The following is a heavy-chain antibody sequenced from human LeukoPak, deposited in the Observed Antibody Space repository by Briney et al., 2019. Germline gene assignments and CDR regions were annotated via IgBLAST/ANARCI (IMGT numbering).Heavy chain of an antibody. J-gene: IGHJ4*02. CDR2: MNSSGGST. CDR1: GYKFTNYY. Sequence: ASVKVSCKASGYKFTNYYIHWVRQAPGQGLEWMGIMNSSGGSTNYAQKFQGRVTMTRDTSTSTVYMELSSLRSDDTAVYFCAREPYGDYVGPGDYWGQGTLVTVSS. CDR3: AREPYGDYVGPGDY. V-gene: IGHV1-46*01. D-gene: IGHD4-17*01.